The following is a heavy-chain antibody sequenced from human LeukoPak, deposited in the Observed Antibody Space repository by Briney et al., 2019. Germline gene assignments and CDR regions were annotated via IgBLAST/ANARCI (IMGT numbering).Heavy chain of an antibody. CDR3: ARVRPKRVMSVAVYYFDY. D-gene: IGHD6-19*01. CDR2: MNPNSGNT. CDR1: GGTFSSYA. V-gene: IGHV1-8*02. Sequence: ASVKVSCKASGGTFSSYAISWVRQATGQGLEWMGWMNPNSGNTGYAQKFQGRVTMTRNTSISTAYMELSSLRSEDTAVYYCARVRPKRVMSVAVYYFDYWGQGTLVTVSS. J-gene: IGHJ4*02.